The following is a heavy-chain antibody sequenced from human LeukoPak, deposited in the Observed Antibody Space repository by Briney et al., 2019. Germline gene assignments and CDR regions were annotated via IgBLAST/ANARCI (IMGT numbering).Heavy chain of an antibody. Sequence: SETLSLTCTVSGASISSWYRSWIRQPPGKGLEWIGYIYGSGNTNYNPSLKSRVTMSIDTSKNQFSLKLTSVTAADTATYYCARETSLAGFASVLGFNYWGQGILVTVSS. D-gene: IGHD5/OR15-5a*01. CDR1: GASISSWY. V-gene: IGHV4-59*01. CDR2: IYGSGNT. CDR3: ARETSLAGFASVLGFNY. J-gene: IGHJ4*02.